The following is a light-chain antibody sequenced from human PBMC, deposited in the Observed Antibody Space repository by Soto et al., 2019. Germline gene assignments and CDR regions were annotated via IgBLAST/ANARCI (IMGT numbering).Light chain of an antibody. V-gene: IGLV2-18*02. J-gene: IGLJ1*01. CDR1: SSDVGSYNR. CDR2: EVS. Sequence: QSLLTLPPSVSGAPGRSVTISCTGASSDVGSYNRVSWYQQFPATAPKLLIYEVSNRPSGVPDRFSGSKSGNTASLTISGSQAEDEDDSYCSSYKSSSTYVFGTGTKVTVL. CDR3: SSYKSSSTYV.